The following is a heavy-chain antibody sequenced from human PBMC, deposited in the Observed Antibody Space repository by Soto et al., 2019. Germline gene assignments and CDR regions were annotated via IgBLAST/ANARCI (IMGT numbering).Heavy chain of an antibody. CDR3: ARDALSFNYDILTGYQPLDY. Sequence: GGSLRLSCAASGFTFSSYGMHWVRQAPGKGLEWVAVIWYDGSNKYYADSVKGRFTISRDNSKNTLYLQMNSLRAEDTAVYYCARDALSFNYDILTGYQPLDYWGQGTLVTVSS. CDR1: GFTFSSYG. V-gene: IGHV3-33*01. D-gene: IGHD3-9*01. J-gene: IGHJ4*02. CDR2: IWYDGSNK.